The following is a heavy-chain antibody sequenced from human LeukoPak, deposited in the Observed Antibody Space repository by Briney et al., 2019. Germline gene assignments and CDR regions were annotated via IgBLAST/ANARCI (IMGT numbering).Heavy chain of an antibody. D-gene: IGHD6-13*01. CDR2: IYYSGST. CDR1: GGSISSYY. Sequence: SETLSLTCTVSGGSISSYYWSWIRQPPGKGLEWIGYIYYSGSTNYNPSLKSRVTISVDTSKNQFSLKLSSVTAADTAVYYCARDRIAAAGDHYYYYGMDVWGQGTTVTVSS. CDR3: ARDRIAAAGDHYYYYGMDV. J-gene: IGHJ6*02. V-gene: IGHV4-59*01.